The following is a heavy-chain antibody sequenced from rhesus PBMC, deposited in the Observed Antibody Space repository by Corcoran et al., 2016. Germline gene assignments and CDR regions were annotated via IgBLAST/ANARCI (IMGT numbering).Heavy chain of an antibody. CDR2: VNGNGVIV. V-gene: IGHV4-80*01. J-gene: IGHJ5-2*02. CDR1: GPSITVDW. Sequence: QVQLQESGPALEKPSATLYIPCAVSGPSITVDWGRWIRKPPGKGLEWIGDVNGNGVIVDYTPSLKSRATISNDASKNQFSLGLTSMTAADTAIYYCARSRLYNSLDVWGRGVLVTVSS. D-gene: IGHD4-17*01. CDR3: ARSRLYNSLDV.